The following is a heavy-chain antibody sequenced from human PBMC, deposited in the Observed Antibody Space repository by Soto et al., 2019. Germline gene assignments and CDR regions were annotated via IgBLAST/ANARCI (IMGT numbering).Heavy chain of an antibody. J-gene: IGHJ4*02. CDR3: TKGIGARDGCNWVPHY. CDR2: ISASGGST. Sequence: GGSLRLSCAASAFIFSSYAMSWVRQAPGKGLEWVSAISASGGSTYYADSVKGRFTISRDNSKNTLYLQMNSLRAEDTAVYYCTKGIGARDGCNWVPHYWGQGTLVTVS. CDR1: AFIFSSYA. D-gene: IGHD1-26*01. V-gene: IGHV3-23*01.